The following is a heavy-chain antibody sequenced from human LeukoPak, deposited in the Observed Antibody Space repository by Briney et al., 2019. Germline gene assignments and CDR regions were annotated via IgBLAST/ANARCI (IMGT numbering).Heavy chain of an antibody. CDR3: ARVGQQLVRGYYYYYMDV. J-gene: IGHJ6*03. V-gene: IGHV4-59*01. CDR1: GGSISSYY. Sequence: SETLSLTCTVSGGSISSYYWSWIRQPPGKGLEWIGYIDYSGSTNYNPSLKSRVTISVDTSKNQFYLKLSSVTAADTAVYYCARVGQQLVRGYYYYYMDVWGKGTTVTVSS. D-gene: IGHD6-13*01. CDR2: IDYSGST.